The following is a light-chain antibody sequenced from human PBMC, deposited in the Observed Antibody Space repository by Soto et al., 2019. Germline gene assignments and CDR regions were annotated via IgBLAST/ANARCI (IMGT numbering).Light chain of an antibody. Sequence: QSVLTQPPSVSGAPGQRVTISCTGSSSNLGAHYAVHWYQLLPGTAPKLLIFSDSNRPSGVPDRFSGSKSGTSASLAITGLQSEDEADYYCQSYDSSLTGYVFGTGTKLTVL. CDR1: SSNLGAHYA. J-gene: IGLJ1*01. CDR3: QSYDSSLTGYV. CDR2: SDS. V-gene: IGLV1-40*01.